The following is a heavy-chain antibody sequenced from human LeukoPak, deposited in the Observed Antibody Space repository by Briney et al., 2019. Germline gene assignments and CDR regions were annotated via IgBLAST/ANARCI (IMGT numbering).Heavy chain of an antibody. CDR1: GGSFSEYY. V-gene: IGHV4-34*01. CDR3: ARRMTVFYWFDP. D-gene: IGHD2/OR15-2a*01. Sequence: SETLSLTCAVYGGSFSEYYWSWIRQPPGKGLEWIGGINHSGSTNYNPSLKSRVTISLDTSKNQFSLKLSSVTAADTAVYYCARRMTVFYWFDPWDQGTLVTVSS. J-gene: IGHJ5*02. CDR2: INHSGST.